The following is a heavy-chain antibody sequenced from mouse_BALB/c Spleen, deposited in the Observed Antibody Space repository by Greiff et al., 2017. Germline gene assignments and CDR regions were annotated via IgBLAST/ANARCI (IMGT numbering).Heavy chain of an antibody. Sequence: DVMLVESGGGLVQPGGSMKLSCVASGFTFSNYWMNWVRQSPEKGLEWVAEIRLKSNNYATHYAESVKGRFTISRDDSKSSVYLQMNNLRAEDTGIYYCTRDYDYDEAMDYWGQGTSVTVSS. D-gene: IGHD2-4*01. V-gene: IGHV6-6*02. CDR3: TRDYDYDEAMDY. CDR2: IRLKSNNYAT. J-gene: IGHJ4*01. CDR1: GFTFSNYW.